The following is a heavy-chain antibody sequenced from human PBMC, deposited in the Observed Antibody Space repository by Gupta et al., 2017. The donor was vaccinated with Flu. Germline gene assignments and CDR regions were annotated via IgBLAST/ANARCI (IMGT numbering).Heavy chain of an antibody. CDR1: GFPFDDYG. V-gene: IGHV3-20*01. CDR3: ARDYGFGEFDYFDY. Sequence: EVQLVESGGGVVRPGGSLRLSCAASGFPFDDYGMSWVRQAPGKGLEWVSGINWNGGSTGYADSVKGRFTISRDNAKNSLYLQMNSLRAEDTALYHCARDYGFGEFDYFDYWGQGTLVTVSS. D-gene: IGHD3-10*01. CDR2: INWNGGST. J-gene: IGHJ4*02.